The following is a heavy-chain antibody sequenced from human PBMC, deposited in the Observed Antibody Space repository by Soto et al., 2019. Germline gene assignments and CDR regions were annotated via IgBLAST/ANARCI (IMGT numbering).Heavy chain of an antibody. Sequence: GGSLRLSCAASGFIFRSYWRSWVRQAPGKGLEWVANINQDGSEKYYVDSVRGRFIISRDNAENSLYLQMNSLRAEDTALYYCARDGVAAGLYLDNWGQGTLVTVSS. CDR2: INQDGSEK. D-gene: IGHD2-15*01. CDR3: ARDGVAAGLYLDN. J-gene: IGHJ4*02. CDR1: GFIFRSYW. V-gene: IGHV3-7*01.